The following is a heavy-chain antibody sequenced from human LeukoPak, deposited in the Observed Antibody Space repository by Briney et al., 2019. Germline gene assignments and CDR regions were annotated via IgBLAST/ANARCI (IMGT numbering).Heavy chain of an antibody. Sequence: GRSLRLSCAASGFTFSDFGIHWVRQAPGKGLEWVTIISYDGSRKYYADSVKGRFTISRDNSKNTLYLQMNGLIAEDTAVYYCAKPYGSGSYPWFDPWGQGTLVTVSS. D-gene: IGHD3-10*01. CDR3: AKPYGSGSYPWFDP. CDR2: ISYDGSRK. CDR1: GFTFSDFG. J-gene: IGHJ5*02. V-gene: IGHV3-30*18.